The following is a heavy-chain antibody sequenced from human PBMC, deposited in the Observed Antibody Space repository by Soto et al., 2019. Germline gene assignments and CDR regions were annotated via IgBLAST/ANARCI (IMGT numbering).Heavy chain of an antibody. D-gene: IGHD3-10*01. CDR2: IYYSGST. CDR1: GGSISSGGYY. Sequence: QVQLQESGPGLVKPSQTLSLTCIVSGGSISSGGYYWSRIRQHPGKGLEWIGNIYYSGSTYYNPSRKPRVTISVDTSKNHFSPEVSSVTAADTAVYYCARVVSYPSTAFDIWGQGTMVTVSS. J-gene: IGHJ3*02. V-gene: IGHV4-31*03. CDR3: ARVVSYPSTAFDI.